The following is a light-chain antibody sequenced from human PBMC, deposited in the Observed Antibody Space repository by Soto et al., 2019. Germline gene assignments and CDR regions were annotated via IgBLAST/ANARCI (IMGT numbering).Light chain of an antibody. J-gene: IGLJ3*02. CDR1: SSNIGGNT. CDR2: ANK. CDR3: ATWDDSLNGWV. Sequence: QLVLTQPPSASGTPGQRVTISCSGSSSNIGGNTVNWYQQLPGTAPKLLMFANKERPSGVPDRFSAYKSGTSASLAINGLQSDDEADYYCATWDDSLNGWVFGGGTKLTVL. V-gene: IGLV1-44*01.